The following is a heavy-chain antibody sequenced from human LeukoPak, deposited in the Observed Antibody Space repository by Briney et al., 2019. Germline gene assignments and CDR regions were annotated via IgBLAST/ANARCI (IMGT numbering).Heavy chain of an antibody. V-gene: IGHV3-30*03. D-gene: IGHD6-13*01. CDR2: ISYDGSNK. CDR3: ARIGYSISWSGDY. Sequence: GGSLRLSCAASGFTFSSFGMHWVRQAPGKGLEWVAVISYDGSNKYYADSVKGRFTISRDNSKNTLYLQMNGLRVEDTAVYYCARIGYSISWSGDYWGQGSLVTVSS. J-gene: IGHJ4*02. CDR1: GFTFSSFG.